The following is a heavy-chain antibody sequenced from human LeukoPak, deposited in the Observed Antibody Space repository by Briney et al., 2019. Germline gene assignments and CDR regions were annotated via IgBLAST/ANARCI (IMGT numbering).Heavy chain of an antibody. D-gene: IGHD1-26*01. J-gene: IGHJ5*02. V-gene: IGHV4-34*01. CDR3: ARRLANPKTRWFDP. CDR1: GGSFSGYY. Sequence: SETLSLTCAVYGGSFSGYYWSWIRQPPGKGLEWIGEINHSGSTNYNPSLKSRVTISVDTSKNQFSLKLSSVIAADTAVYYCARRLANPKTRWFDPWGQGTLVTVSS. CDR2: INHSGST.